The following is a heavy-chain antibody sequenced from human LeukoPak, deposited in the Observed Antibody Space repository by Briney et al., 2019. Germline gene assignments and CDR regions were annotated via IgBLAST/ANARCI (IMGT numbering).Heavy chain of an antibody. CDR1: GGSFSGYY. CDR3: ARGHHSFTDY. J-gene: IGHJ4*02. D-gene: IGHD2/OR15-2a*01. CDR2: INHSGST. Sequence: KPSETLSLTCAVYGGSFSGYYWSWIRQPPGKGLEWIGEINHSGSTNYNPSLKSRVTISVDTSKNQFSLKLSSVTAADTAVYYCARGHHSFTDYWGQGTLVTVSS. V-gene: IGHV4-34*01.